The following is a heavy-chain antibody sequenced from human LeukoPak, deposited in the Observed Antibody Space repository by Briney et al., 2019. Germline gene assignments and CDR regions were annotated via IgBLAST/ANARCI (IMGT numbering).Heavy chain of an antibody. CDR3: ARDQAMIVVEDAFDI. CDR1: GFTFSSYW. V-gene: IGHV3-7*01. J-gene: IGHJ3*02. CDR2: IKQDGREK. Sequence: GGSLRLSCAASGFTFSSYWMSWVRQAPGKGLEWVAYIKQDGREKYYVDSVKGRFTISRDNAKNSLYLQMNSLRAEDTAVYYCARDQAMIVVEDAFDIWGQGTMVTVSS. D-gene: IGHD3-22*01.